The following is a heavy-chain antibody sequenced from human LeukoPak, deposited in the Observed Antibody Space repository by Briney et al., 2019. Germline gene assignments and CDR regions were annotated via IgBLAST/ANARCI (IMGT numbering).Heavy chain of an antibody. J-gene: IGHJ4*02. Sequence: GGSLRLSCAGSGFTFSNSWMGWVRQAPGKGLEWVANVQHIGGETYYVDSVKGRFTISRDNAKNSLYLQMNSLRAEDTAVYYCAKSAYSSSWSLLGYWGQGTLVTVSS. CDR2: VQHIGGET. CDR1: GFTFSNSW. D-gene: IGHD6-13*01. CDR3: AKSAYSSSWSLLGY. V-gene: IGHV3-7*01.